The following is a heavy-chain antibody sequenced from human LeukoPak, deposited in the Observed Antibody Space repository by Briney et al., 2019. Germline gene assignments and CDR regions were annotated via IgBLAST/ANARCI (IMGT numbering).Heavy chain of an antibody. CDR3: ASGVDSSSWYGGNYYYYYYGMDV. D-gene: IGHD6-13*01. V-gene: IGHV1-69*04. Sequence: SVKVSCKASGGTFSSYAISWVRQAPGQGLEWMGRIIPILGIANYAQKFQGRVTITADKSTSTAYMELSSLRSEDTAVYYCASGVDSSSWYGGNYYYYYYGMDVWGQGTTVTVSS. CDR2: IIPILGIA. J-gene: IGHJ6*02. CDR1: GGTFSSYA.